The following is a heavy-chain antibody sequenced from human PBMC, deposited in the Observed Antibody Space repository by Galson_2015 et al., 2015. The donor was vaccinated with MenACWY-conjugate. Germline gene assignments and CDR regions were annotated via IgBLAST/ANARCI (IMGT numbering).Heavy chain of an antibody. Sequence: SVKVSCKASGGSFISYGISWVRQAPGQGLEWVGGIIPVFETPEYAQKFQDRVRISADESTRTVFMELSRLRSEDTAIYYCARDRTYDYGAGKYRGNHNCWGQGTLVTVSS. J-gene: IGHJ4*02. D-gene: IGHD4/OR15-4a*01. CDR1: GGSFISYG. CDR2: IIPVFETP. V-gene: IGHV1-69*13. CDR3: ARDRTYDYGAGKYRGNHNC.